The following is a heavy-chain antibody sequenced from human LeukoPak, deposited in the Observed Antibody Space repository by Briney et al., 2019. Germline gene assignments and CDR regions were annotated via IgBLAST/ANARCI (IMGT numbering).Heavy chain of an antibody. CDR3: ARDGSKESTFDY. CDR1: GGSISSNDYY. Sequence: SETLSLTCTVSGGSISSNDYYWDWIRQPPGMGLEYIGSIYYSGSTYYNPSLKSRVTISVDTSKNQFSLKLSSVTAADTAVYYCARDGSKESTFDYWGQGTLVTVSS. V-gene: IGHV4-39*07. CDR2: IYYSGST. D-gene: IGHD1-26*01. J-gene: IGHJ4*02.